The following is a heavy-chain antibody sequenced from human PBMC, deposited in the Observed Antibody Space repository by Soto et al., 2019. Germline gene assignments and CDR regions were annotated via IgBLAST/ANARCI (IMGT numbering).Heavy chain of an antibody. V-gene: IGHV4-59*11. CDR1: GGSISGHY. J-gene: IGHJ4*02. Sequence: QVQLQESGPGLVKPSDTLSLTCTVSGGSISGHYWIWIRQPPGEGMEWIGYIFYSGSTTYNNNPSLKSRVSISVDTSKNQVYLRLSSVTPADTAVYYCARVGSSGWSPDYWGQGTLVTVSS. CDR3: ARVGSSGWSPDY. D-gene: IGHD6-19*01. CDR2: IFYSGSTTY.